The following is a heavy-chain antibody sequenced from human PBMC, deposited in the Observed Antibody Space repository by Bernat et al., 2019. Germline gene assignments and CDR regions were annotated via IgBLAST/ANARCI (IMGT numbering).Heavy chain of an antibody. J-gene: IGHJ4*02. CDR1: GGSISSGGYS. V-gene: IGHV4-30-2*01. CDR3: AREPTSYDYVWGRYRYDGGYLDY. CDR2: IYHSGST. Sequence: QVQLQESGPGLVKPSQTLSLTCAVSGGSISSGGYSWSWIRQPPGKGLEWIGYIYHSGSTYYNPSLKGRVTISVDRSKNQFYLKLSSVTAADTAVYYCAREPTSYDYVWGRYRYDGGYLDYWGQGTLVTVSS. D-gene: IGHD3-16*02.